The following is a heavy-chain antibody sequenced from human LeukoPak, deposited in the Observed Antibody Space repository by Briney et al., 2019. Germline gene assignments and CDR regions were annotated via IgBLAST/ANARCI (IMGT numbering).Heavy chain of an antibody. CDR2: ISSSSSTI. Sequence: GGSLGLSCAASGFTFSTYSMNWVRQAPGKGLEWVSYISSSSSTIYYADSVKGRFTICRDNAKNSLYLQMNSLRAEDTAVYYCAREGGGYYFDYWGQGTLVTVSS. V-gene: IGHV3-48*01. CDR3: AREGGGYYFDY. D-gene: IGHD3-16*01. J-gene: IGHJ4*02. CDR1: GFTFSTYS.